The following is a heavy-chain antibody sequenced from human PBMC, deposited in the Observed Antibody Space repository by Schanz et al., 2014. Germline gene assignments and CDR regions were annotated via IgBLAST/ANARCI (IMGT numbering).Heavy chain of an antibody. V-gene: IGHV3-23*01. CDR1: GFTFSNYA. D-gene: IGHD3-10*01. J-gene: IGHJ3*02. Sequence: EVQLLESGGGLVQPGGSLRLSCAASGFTFSNYAMSWVRQAPGKGLEWVSLISDSGDTAYYADSVKGRFTISRDNFKGALYLQMNSLRAEDTAVYYCAKGRFGELSAFDIWGQGTMVTVSS. CDR3: AKGRFGELSAFDI. CDR2: ISDSGDTA.